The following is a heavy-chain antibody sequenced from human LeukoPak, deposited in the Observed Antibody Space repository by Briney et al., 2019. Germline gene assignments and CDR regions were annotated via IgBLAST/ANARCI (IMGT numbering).Heavy chain of an antibody. Sequence: GGSLRLSCAAPGFTFSSYGMQWVRQAPGRGLEWVAVIWYDGSKKYYADSVKGRFTISRDNSKNTLYLQMNSLRAEDTAVYYCARDREWYSNTWDAFDIWGQGTMVTVST. V-gene: IGHV3-33*01. J-gene: IGHJ3*02. CDR2: IWYDGSKK. CDR1: GFTFSSYG. D-gene: IGHD6-13*01. CDR3: ARDREWYSNTWDAFDI.